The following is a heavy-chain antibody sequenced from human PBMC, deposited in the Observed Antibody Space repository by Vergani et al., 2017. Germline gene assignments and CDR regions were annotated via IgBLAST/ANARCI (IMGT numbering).Heavy chain of an antibody. Sequence: QVPLVQSGAEVKKPGASVKVSCKASGYTFTSYAMHWVRQAPGQRLEWMGWINAGNGNTKYSQKFQGRVTITRDTSASTAYMELSSLRSEDTAVYYCARESPGYSSSWYFWFDPWGQGTLVTVSS. J-gene: IGHJ5*02. V-gene: IGHV1-3*01. CDR3: ARESPGYSSSWYFWFDP. CDR2: INAGNGNT. CDR1: GYTFTSYA. D-gene: IGHD6-13*01.